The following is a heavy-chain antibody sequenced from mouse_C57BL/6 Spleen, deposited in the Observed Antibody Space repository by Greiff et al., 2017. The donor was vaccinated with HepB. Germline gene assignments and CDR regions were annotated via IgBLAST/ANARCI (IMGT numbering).Heavy chain of an antibody. CDR2: INYDGSST. CDR1: GFTFSDYY. D-gene: IGHD2-3*01. J-gene: IGHJ3*01. V-gene: IGHV5-16*01. Sequence: EVQLVESEGGLVQPGRSMKLSCTASGFTFSDYYMAWVRQVPEKGLEWVANINYDGSSTYYLDSLKSRFIISRDNAKNILYLQMSSLKSEDTATYYCARDDGFSWFAYWGQGTLVTVSA. CDR3: ARDDGFSWFAY.